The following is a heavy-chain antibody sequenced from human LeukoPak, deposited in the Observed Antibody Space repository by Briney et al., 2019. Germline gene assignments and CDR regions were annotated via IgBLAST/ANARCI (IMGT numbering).Heavy chain of an antibody. CDR1: SASITSYY. V-gene: IGHV4-59*01. Sequence: SETLSLTCTVASASITSYYCSWIRHLPGKGLEWIGYIYYSGSTNYNPSLKSRVHISVDTSKNQFSLKLSSVTAADTAVYYCARSDSSGYYIEGDQSFDYWGQGTLVTVSS. J-gene: IGHJ4*02. CDR3: ARSDSSGYYIEGDQSFDY. CDR2: IYYSGST. D-gene: IGHD3-22*01.